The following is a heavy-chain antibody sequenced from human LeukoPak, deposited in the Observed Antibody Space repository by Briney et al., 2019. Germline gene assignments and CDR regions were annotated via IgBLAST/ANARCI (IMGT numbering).Heavy chain of an antibody. Sequence: GGSLRLSCAATGFSFRNYWMGWVRQAPGKGLEWVANIKQDGSEKNYADSVKGRFTISRDNAENSLFLQMNSLRVEDTAVYYCAREWQGGIAAAGTRIEGDYWGQGTLVAVSS. V-gene: IGHV3-7*01. CDR2: IKQDGSEK. J-gene: IGHJ4*02. CDR1: GFSFRNYW. D-gene: IGHD6-13*01. CDR3: AREWQGGIAAAGTRIEGDY.